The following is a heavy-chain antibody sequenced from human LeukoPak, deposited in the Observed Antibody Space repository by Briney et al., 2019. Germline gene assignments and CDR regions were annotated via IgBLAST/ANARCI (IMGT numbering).Heavy chain of an antibody. Sequence: PSQTLSLTCSVSGGSISSGTFYWNWIRQHPGKGLEWIGYIDYSGKTYYKPSLKSRLTISRDTSKNQLSLRLTSVTAADTAVYYCARRVDAGSGWYYDYGMDVWGQGTTVTVSS. J-gene: IGHJ6*02. CDR3: ARRVDAGSGWYYDYGMDV. CDR1: GGSISSGTFY. CDR2: IDYSGKT. D-gene: IGHD6-19*01. V-gene: IGHV4-31*03.